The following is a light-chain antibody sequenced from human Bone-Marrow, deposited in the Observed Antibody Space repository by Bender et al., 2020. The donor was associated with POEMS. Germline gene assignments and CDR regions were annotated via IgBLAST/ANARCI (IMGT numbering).Light chain of an antibody. CDR3: SSYTTVGTHVV. J-gene: IGLJ2*01. CDR2: EVS. V-gene: IGLV2-14*03. Sequence: QSALTQPASVSESPGQSITISCTGTASDVGGSGSLSWYQQHPGKAPRLLIYEVSYRPSGVSRRFSGSKSGNTASLTISGLQTEDEADYYCSSYTTVGTHVVFGGGTKVTVL. CDR1: ASDVGGSGS.